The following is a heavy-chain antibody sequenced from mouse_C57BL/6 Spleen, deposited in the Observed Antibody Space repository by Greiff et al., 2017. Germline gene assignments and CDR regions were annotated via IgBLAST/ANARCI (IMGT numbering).Heavy chain of an antibody. J-gene: IGHJ3*01. CDR2: IYPGSGST. CDR1: GYTFPSYW. Sequence: QVQLQQPGAQLVKPGASVKMSCKASGYTFPSYWITWVKQRPGQGLEWIGDIYPGSGSTDYNEKFKTKATLTVDTSSSTAYMQLSSLTSEDSAVYYCARPTLITTEAWFAYWGQGTLVTVSA. CDR3: ARPTLITTEAWFAY. V-gene: IGHV1-55*01. D-gene: IGHD2-4*01.